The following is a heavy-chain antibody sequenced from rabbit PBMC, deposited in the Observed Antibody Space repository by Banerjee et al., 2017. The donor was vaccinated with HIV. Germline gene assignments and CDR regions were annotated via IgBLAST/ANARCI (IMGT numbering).Heavy chain of an antibody. CDR2: IDAGSSGNT. CDR3: AREWYSYDDYGDPYDWLDL. Sequence: QSLEESGGDLVKPGASLTLTCTASGFSFSRSYWICWVRQAPGKGLEWIACIDAGSSGNTYYASWAKGRFTISKTSSTTVTLQMTSLTAADTATYFCAREWYSYDDYGDPYDWLDLWGQGTLVTVS. CDR1: GFSFSRSYW. D-gene: IGHD2-1*01. J-gene: IGHJ5*01. V-gene: IGHV1S40*01.